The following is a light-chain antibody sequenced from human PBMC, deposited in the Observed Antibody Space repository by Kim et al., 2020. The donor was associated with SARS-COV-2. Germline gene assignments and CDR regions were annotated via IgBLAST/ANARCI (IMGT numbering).Light chain of an antibody. CDR2: EVN. CDR3: CSYAGSSTYV. V-gene: IGLV2-23*02. Sequence: GQAITLSCTGTSSGVGSANLVSWYQQHPGKAPKVMIYEVNKRPSGVSDRFSGSKSGNTASLTISGLQAEDEADYYCCSYAGSSTYVFGTGTKVTVL. J-gene: IGLJ1*01. CDR1: SSGVGSANL.